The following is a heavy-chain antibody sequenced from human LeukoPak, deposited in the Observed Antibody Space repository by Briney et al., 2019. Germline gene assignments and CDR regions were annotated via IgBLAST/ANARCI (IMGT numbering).Heavy chain of an antibody. J-gene: IGHJ3*02. CDR3: ARGYHSFDI. CDR2: SRNKANRYTT. D-gene: IGHD2-15*01. Sequence: GGSLRLSCAASGFTFSDHYMDWVRQTPGKGLEWVGRSRNKANRYTTEYAASVKGRFTISRDESKNSLYLQMNSLKTEDTAVCYCARGYHSFDIWGQGTMVTVSS. CDR1: GFTFSDHY. V-gene: IGHV3-72*01.